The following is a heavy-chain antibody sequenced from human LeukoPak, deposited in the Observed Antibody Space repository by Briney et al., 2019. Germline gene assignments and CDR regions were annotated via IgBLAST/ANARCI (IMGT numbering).Heavy chain of an antibody. J-gene: IGHJ4*02. V-gene: IGHV4-61*01. CDR1: GGSISSGSYY. Sequence: PSETLSLTCTVPGGSISSGSYYWSWIRQPPGKGLEWIGYIYYSGSTNYNPSLKSRVTISVDTSKNQFSLKLSSVTAADTAVYYCARDRSGSYTPEDYFDYWGQGTLVTVSS. CDR3: ARDRSGSYTPEDYFDY. D-gene: IGHD1-26*01. CDR2: IYYSGST.